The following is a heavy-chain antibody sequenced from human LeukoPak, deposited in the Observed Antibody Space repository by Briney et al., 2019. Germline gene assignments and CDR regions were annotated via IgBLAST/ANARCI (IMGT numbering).Heavy chain of an antibody. CDR1: GYTFTSYA. D-gene: IGHD3-10*01. J-gene: IGHJ5*02. V-gene: IGHV1-3*01. CDR3: ARRVGSRNWFDP. Sequence: ASVKVSCKASGYTFTSYAMHWVRQAPGQRLEWMGWINAGNGNTKYSQKFQGRVTITRDTSASTAYMELSSLRSDDTAVYYCARRVGSRNWFDPWGQGTLVTVSS. CDR2: INAGNGNT.